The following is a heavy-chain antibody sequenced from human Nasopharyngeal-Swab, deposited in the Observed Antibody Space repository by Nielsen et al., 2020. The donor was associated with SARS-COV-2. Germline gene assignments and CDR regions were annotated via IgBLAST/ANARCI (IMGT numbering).Heavy chain of an antibody. J-gene: IGHJ4*02. Sequence: GESLKISCAASGFTFSDYYMSWIRQAPGKGLEWVSYISSSSSYTNYADSVKGRFTISRDNAKNSLYLQMNSLRAEDTAVYYCGRDNYYKLDYWGQGTLVTVSS. CDR3: GRDNYYKLDY. CDR2: ISSSSSYT. CDR1: GFTFSDYY. V-gene: IGHV3-11*05. D-gene: IGHD1-26*01.